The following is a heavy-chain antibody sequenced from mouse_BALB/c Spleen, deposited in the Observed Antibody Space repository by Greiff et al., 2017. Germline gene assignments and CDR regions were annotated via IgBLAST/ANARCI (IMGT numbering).Heavy chain of an antibody. CDR3: ARGGSSPFDY. J-gene: IGHJ2*01. V-gene: IGHV1-7*01. CDR1: GYTFTSYW. D-gene: IGHD1-1*01. Sequence: VQLVESGAELAKPGASVKMSCKASGYTFTSYWMHWVKQRPGQGLEWIGYINPSTGYTEYNQKFKDKATLTADKSSSTAYMQLSSLTSEDSAVYYCARGGSSPFDYWGQGTTLTVSS. CDR2: INPSTGYT.